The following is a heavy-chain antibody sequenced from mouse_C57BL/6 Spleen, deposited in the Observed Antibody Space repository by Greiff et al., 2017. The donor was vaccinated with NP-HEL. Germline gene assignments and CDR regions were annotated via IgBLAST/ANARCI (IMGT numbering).Heavy chain of an antibody. CDR1: GYTFTDYE. J-gene: IGHJ4*01. Sequence: VQLQESGAELVRPGASVTLSCKASGYTFTDYEMHWVKQTPVHGLEWIGALDPETGGTAYNQKFKGKAILTADKSSSTAYMELRSLTSEDSAVYYCTKVLPTVLYYYAMDYWGQGTSVTVSS. D-gene: IGHD1-1*01. V-gene: IGHV1-15*01. CDR3: TKVLPTVLYYYAMDY. CDR2: LDPETGGT.